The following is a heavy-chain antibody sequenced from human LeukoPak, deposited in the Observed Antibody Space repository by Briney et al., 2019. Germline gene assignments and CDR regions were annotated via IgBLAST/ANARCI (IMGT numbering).Heavy chain of an antibody. Sequence: ASVKVSCKASGYTFTSYYMHWVRQAPGQGLEWMGWINPNSGGTNYAQKLQGRVTMTTDTSTSTAYMELRSLRSDDTAVYYCARGSGPSPNDYWGQGTLVTVSS. CDR1: GYTFTSYY. CDR3: ARGSGPSPNDY. CDR2: INPNSGGT. V-gene: IGHV1-2*02. J-gene: IGHJ4*02. D-gene: IGHD2-15*01.